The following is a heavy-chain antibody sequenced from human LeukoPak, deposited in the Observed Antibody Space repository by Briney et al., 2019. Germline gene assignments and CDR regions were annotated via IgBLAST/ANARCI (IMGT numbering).Heavy chain of an antibody. D-gene: IGHD1-26*01. CDR2: INSDGSGT. V-gene: IGHV3-74*01. J-gene: IGHJ3*01. CDR3: ARGGSPPETLGDAFDL. CDR1: GFTFSRYW. Sequence: PGGSLRLSYAASGFTFSRYWMHWVRQAPGKGLVRVSRINSDGSGTINADSVKGRFTISRDNAKNTLYLQMNSLRVEDTAVYFCARGGSPPETLGDAFDLWGQGTTVTVSS.